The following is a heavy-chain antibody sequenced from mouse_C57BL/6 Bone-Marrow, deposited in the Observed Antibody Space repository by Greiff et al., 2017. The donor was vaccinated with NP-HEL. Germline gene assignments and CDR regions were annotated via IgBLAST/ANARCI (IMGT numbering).Heavy chain of an antibody. CDR3: TRVITTVVEKNYYAMDY. CDR2: IDPENGDT. V-gene: IGHV14-4*01. CDR1: GFNIKDDY. J-gene: IGHJ4*01. D-gene: IGHD1-1*01. Sequence: VHVKQSGAELVRPGASVKLSCTASGFNIKDDYMHWVKQRPEQGLEWIGWIDPENGDTEYASKFQGKATITADTSSNTAYLQLSSLTSEDTAVYYCTRVITTVVEKNYYAMDYWGQGTSVTVSS.